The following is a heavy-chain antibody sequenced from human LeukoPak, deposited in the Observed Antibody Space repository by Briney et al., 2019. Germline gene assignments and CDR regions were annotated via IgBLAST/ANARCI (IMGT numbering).Heavy chain of an antibody. V-gene: IGHV1-8*01. Sequence: GASVKVSCKASGYTFTSYDINWVRQATGQGLEWMGWMNPNSGNTGYAQKFQGRVTITRNTSISTAYMELSSLRSEDTAVYYCARGFPRSSSEAFDIWGQGTMVTVSS. CDR3: ARGFPRSSSEAFDI. J-gene: IGHJ3*02. D-gene: IGHD6-13*01. CDR1: GYTFTSYD. CDR2: MNPNSGNT.